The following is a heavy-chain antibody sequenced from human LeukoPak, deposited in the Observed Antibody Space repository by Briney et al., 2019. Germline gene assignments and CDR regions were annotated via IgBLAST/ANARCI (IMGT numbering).Heavy chain of an antibody. CDR3: ARGERGWSGYYNYYYYGMDV. CDR2: ISVYDGNT. J-gene: IGHJ6*02. Sequence: ASVKVSCKISGYIFTTYHITWVRQAPGQGLEWMGWISVYDGNTISAPSLQARVIMTADTSTSTAYMELSSLRSEDTAVYYCARGERGWSGYYNYYYYGMDVWGQGATVTVSS. D-gene: IGHD3-3*01. V-gene: IGHV1-18*01. CDR1: GYIFTTYH.